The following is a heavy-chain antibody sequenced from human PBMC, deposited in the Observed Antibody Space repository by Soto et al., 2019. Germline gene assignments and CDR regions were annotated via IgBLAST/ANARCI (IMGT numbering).Heavy chain of an antibody. J-gene: IGHJ4*01. Sequence: ASVKVSCKASGYTFTGCYMHWVRQAPGQGLEWMGWINPNSGGTNYAQRFQGWVTMTRDTSISTAYMELSRLRSDDTAVYYCARDSAAMDNYYFDYWGQEPWSPSPQ. V-gene: IGHV1-2*04. D-gene: IGHD5-18*01. CDR2: INPNSGGT. CDR3: ARDSAAMDNYYFDY. CDR1: GYTFTGCY.